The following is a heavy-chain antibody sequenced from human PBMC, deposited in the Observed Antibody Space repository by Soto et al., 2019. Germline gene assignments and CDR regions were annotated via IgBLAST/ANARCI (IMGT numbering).Heavy chain of an antibody. CDR1: GFTFSGYW. V-gene: IGHV3-74*01. Sequence: EVQLVESGGGLVQPGGSLRLSCAASGFTFSGYWMHWVRQAPGKGLVWVSRIHTDASTTTYADSVRGRFTISRDNAKNTLYLQMNSLRAEDTAVYYCARDAGGRGARLDAFNIWGQGTMVTVSS. D-gene: IGHD6-6*01. J-gene: IGHJ3*02. CDR3: ARDAGGRGARLDAFNI. CDR2: IHTDASTT.